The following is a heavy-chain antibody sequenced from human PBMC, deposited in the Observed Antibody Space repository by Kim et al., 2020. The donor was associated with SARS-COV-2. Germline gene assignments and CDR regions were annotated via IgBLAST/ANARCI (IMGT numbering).Heavy chain of an antibody. Sequence: SETLSLTCTVSGGSISSYYWSWIRQPPGKGLEWIGYIYYSGSTNYNPSLKSRVTISVDTSKNQFSLKLSSVTAADTAVYYCARGAQEIFGVVGWFDPWGQGTLVTVSS. CDR1: GGSISSYY. CDR3: ARGAQEIFGVVGWFDP. V-gene: IGHV4-59*13. D-gene: IGHD3-3*01. CDR2: IYYSGST. J-gene: IGHJ5*02.